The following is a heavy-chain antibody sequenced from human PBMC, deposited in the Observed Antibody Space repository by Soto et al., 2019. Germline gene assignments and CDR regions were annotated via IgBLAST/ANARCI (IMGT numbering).Heavy chain of an antibody. D-gene: IGHD6-13*01. CDR2: IIPILGIA. V-gene: IGHV1-69*08. CDR3: ARDVIAAAGDDAFDI. Sequence: QVQLVQSGAEVKKPGSSVKVSCKASGGTFSSYTISWVRQAPGQGLEWMGRIIPILGIANYAQKFQGRVTITADKSTSTAYMELSSLRSEETAVYYCARDVIAAAGDDAFDIWGQGTMVTVSS. CDR1: GGTFSSYT. J-gene: IGHJ3*02.